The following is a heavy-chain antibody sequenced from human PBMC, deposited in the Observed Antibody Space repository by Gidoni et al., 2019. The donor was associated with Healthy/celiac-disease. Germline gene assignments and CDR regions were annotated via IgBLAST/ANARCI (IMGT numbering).Heavy chain of an antibody. CDR2: ISGSGGST. J-gene: IGHJ4*02. V-gene: IGHV3-23*01. CDR3: AKDPYPDFWSGYYPFDY. Sequence: EVQLLESGGGLVQPGGSLRLSCAASGFTFSSYAMSWVRQAPGKGLEWVSAISGSGGSTYYADSVKGRFTISRDNSKNTLYLQMNSLRAEDTAVYYCAKDPYPDFWSGYYPFDYWGQGTLVTVSS. D-gene: IGHD3-3*01. CDR1: GFTFSSYA.